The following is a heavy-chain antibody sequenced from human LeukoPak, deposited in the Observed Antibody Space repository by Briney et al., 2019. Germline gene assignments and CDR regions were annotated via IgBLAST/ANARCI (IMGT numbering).Heavy chain of an antibody. CDR1: GFTFGTFW. CDR2: INPEETTT. Sequence: PGGSLGLSCAASGFTFGTFWMHWVRQAPGKGLVWVSRINPEETTTNYADAVKGRFTISRDNAKNTLYLQMNSVRAEDTAVYYCARGGLEPVDYWGQGTLVTVSS. CDR3: ARGGLEPVDY. V-gene: IGHV3-74*01. J-gene: IGHJ4*02. D-gene: IGHD1-14*01.